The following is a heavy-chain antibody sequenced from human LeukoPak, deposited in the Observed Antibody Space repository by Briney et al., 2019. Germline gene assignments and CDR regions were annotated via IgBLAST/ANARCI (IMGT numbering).Heavy chain of an antibody. CDR1: GGSFSGYY. CDR2: INHSGST. J-gene: IGHJ4*02. D-gene: IGHD6-6*01. CDR3: ARGPQLKGVLAARPSYYFDY. V-gene: IGHV4-34*01. Sequence: PSGTLSLTCAVYGGSFSGYYWSWIRQPPGKGLEWIGEINHSGSTNYNPSLKSRVTISVDTSENQFSLKLSSVTAADTAVYYCARGPQLKGVLAARPSYYFDYWGQGTLVTVSS.